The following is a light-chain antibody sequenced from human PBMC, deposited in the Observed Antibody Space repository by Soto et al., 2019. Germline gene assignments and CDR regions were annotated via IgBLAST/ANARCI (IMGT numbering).Light chain of an antibody. CDR2: DAS. CDR3: QQYNNWPPVT. Sequence: ENVLTQSPGTLSLSPGERATLSCRASQSVSRGYLAWYQQKPGQAPRLLIYDASNRATGTPARFSGSGSGTEFTLTISSLQSEDFAVYYCQQYNNWPPVTFGQGTKVDIK. J-gene: IGKJ1*01. V-gene: IGKV3D-15*01. CDR1: QSVSRGY.